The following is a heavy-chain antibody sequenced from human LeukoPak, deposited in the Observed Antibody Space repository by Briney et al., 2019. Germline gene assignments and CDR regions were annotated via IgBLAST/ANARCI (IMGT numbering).Heavy chain of an antibody. D-gene: IGHD6-13*01. CDR1: GFTFSNYA. CDR3: KGSSWYNYYYMDV. V-gene: IGHV3-48*02. J-gene: IGHJ6*03. Sequence: GGSPRLSCAASGFTFSNYAMNWVRQAPGKGLERVSYISSSSSTIYYADSMKGRFTISRDNAKNSLYLQMNSLRDEDTAVYYCKGSSWYNYYYMDVWGKGTTVTVSS. CDR2: ISSSSSTI.